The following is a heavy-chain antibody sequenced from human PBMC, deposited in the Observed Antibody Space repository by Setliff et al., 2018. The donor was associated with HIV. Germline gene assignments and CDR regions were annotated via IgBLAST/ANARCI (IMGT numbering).Heavy chain of an antibody. V-gene: IGHV1-18*01. CDR1: GYIFSSYG. CDR3: ARDREAGDWYFDL. Sequence: ASVKVSCKASGYIFSSYGISWVRQAHGQGLEWMGWISAYNGNINYAQKFQGRVTMTTDTSTSTAHMELRSLRSDDTAVYYCARDREAGDWYFDLWGRGTLVTVSS. J-gene: IGHJ2*01. D-gene: IGHD6-13*01. CDR2: ISAYNGNI.